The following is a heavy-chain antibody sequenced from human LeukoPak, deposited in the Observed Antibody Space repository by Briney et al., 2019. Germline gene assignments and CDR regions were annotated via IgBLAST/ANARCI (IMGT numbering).Heavy chain of an antibody. Sequence: GGSLRLSCAASGFTFSSYGMHWVRQAPGKGLEWVAVISYDGSNKYYADSVKGRFTISRDNSKNTLYLQMNSLRAEDTAVYYCAKGLWLAAAGTPLDYWGQGTLVTVSS. CDR3: AKGLWLAAAGTPLDY. J-gene: IGHJ4*02. CDR2: ISYDGSNK. V-gene: IGHV3-30*18. D-gene: IGHD6-13*01. CDR1: GFTFSSYG.